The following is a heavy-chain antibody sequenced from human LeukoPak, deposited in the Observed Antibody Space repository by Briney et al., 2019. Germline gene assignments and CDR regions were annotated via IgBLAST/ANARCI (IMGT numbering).Heavy chain of an antibody. CDR2: ISYDGSNK. D-gene: IGHD2-15*01. Sequence: PGGSLRPSCAASGFTFSSYGMHWVRQAPGKGLEWVAVISYDGSNKYYADSVKGRFTISRDNSKNTLYLQMNSLRAEDTAVYYCAKDLAVVVVAADAFDYWGQGTLVTVSS. CDR1: GFTFSSYG. J-gene: IGHJ4*02. V-gene: IGHV3-30*18. CDR3: AKDLAVVVVAADAFDY.